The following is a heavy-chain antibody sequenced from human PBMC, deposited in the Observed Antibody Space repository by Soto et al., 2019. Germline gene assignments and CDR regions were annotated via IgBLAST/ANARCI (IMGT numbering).Heavy chain of an antibody. Sequence: GGSLRLSCAASGFTFSSYEMNWVRQAPGKGLEWVSYISSSGSTIYYADSVKGRFTISRDNAKNSLYLQMNSLRAEDTAVYYCARANRNPGNYYYYGMDVWGQGTTVTASS. J-gene: IGHJ6*02. CDR1: GFTFSSYE. CDR2: ISSSGSTI. CDR3: ARANRNPGNYYYYGMDV. V-gene: IGHV3-48*03.